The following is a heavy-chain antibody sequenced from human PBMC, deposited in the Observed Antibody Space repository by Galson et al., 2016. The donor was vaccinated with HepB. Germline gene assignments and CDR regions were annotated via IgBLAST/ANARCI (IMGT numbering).Heavy chain of an antibody. CDR3: ARQRRFGTWDEIDY. CDR2: TFYSGRT. CDR1: GGSVSSTTYY. D-gene: IGHD3-10*01. J-gene: IGHJ4*02. Sequence: ETLSLTCTVSGGSVSSTTYYWGWIRQPPGKGLEWIGNTFYSGRTYYNPSLKSRLTMSVDPSKNQFSLRLRSVTAADTAVYYCARQRRFGTWDEIDYWGQGTLVTVSS. V-gene: IGHV4-39*01.